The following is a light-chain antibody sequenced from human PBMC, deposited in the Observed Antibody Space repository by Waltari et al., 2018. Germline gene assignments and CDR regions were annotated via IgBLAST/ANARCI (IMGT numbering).Light chain of an antibody. CDR1: SSDVGAFNY. CDR3: NSYATNSARV. CDR2: EVS. J-gene: IGLJ3*02. V-gene: IGLV2-14*01. Sequence: QSALTQPASVSGSPGQSITISCTGTSSDVGAFNYVPWYQQHPGKAPKLKIYEVSNRPSGVSNRFSGSKSGNTASLTISGLQAEDEADYYCNSYATNSARVFGGGTKLTVL.